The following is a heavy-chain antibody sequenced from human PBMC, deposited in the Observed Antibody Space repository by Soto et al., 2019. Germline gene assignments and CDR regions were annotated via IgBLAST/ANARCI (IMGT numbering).Heavy chain of an antibody. D-gene: IGHD6-19*01. V-gene: IGHV3-30*04. Sequence: PGGSLRLSCAASGFTFSSYAMHWVRQAPGKGLEWVAVIAYDGRNKYYADSVKGRFTISRDNSKNTLYLQMNSLRIEDTAVYYCAKDPTVAGLDYWGQGTLVTVSS. CDR2: IAYDGRNK. CDR1: GFTFSSYA. CDR3: AKDPTVAGLDY. J-gene: IGHJ4*02.